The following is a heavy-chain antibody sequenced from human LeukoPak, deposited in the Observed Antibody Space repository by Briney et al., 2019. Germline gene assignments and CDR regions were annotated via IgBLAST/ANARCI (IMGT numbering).Heavy chain of an antibody. CDR1: GGSISSYY. CDR2: IYYSGST. D-gene: IGHD5-12*01. J-gene: IGHJ4*02. Sequence: SETLSLTCTVSGGSISSYYWNWIRQPPGKGLEWIGYIYYSGSTNYNPSLKSRVTISVDTSKNQFSLKLSSVTAADTAVYYCARAGGYVPYFDYWGQGTLVTVSS. CDR3: ARAGGYVPYFDY. V-gene: IGHV4-59*01.